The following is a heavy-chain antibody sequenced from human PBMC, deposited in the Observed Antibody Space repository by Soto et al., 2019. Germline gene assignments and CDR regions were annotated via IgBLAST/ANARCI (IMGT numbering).Heavy chain of an antibody. CDR2: ISASAGR. D-gene: IGHD3-22*01. J-gene: IGHJ3*02. V-gene: IGHV3-23*01. CDR1: GFTFSNYA. Sequence: GSLRLSCAASGFTFSNYAMTWVRQAPGKGLKWVSTISASAGRQYADSVKGRFTISRDNSKNTLYLQMNSLRAEDMAVYYCAKDGDDSRPPDAFDILGQGTMVTVSS. CDR3: AKDGDDSRPPDAFDI.